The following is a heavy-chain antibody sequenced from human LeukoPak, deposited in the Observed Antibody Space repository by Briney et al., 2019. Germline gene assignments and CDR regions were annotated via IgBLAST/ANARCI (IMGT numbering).Heavy chain of an antibody. CDR3: ARKDTSRGTGDLDC. Sequence: GGSLRLSCVASGFTFKSYLMAWVRQAPGKGLQWVSSISADGGSTYYADSVKGQFTVSRDNSKSTVYLQVNNLRADDTAVYYCARKDTSRGTGDLDCWGQGTLVTVSS. CDR1: GFTFKSYL. J-gene: IGHJ1*01. V-gene: IGHV3-23*01. D-gene: IGHD7-27*01. CDR2: ISADGGST.